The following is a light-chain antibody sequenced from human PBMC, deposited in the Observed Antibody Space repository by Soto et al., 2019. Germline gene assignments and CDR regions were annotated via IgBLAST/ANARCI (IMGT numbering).Light chain of an antibody. CDR2: WAS. J-gene: IGKJ1*01. CDR3: QQYYSSPPT. Sequence: DIVVTQSPDSLAVSLGERATINCKSSQNNKNYLSWYQQRPGQPPKLLFYWASTRESGVPDRFSGSGSGTHFTLTITSLQAEDVAVYYCQQYYSSPPTFGQGTKVDIK. CDR1: QNNKNY. V-gene: IGKV4-1*01.